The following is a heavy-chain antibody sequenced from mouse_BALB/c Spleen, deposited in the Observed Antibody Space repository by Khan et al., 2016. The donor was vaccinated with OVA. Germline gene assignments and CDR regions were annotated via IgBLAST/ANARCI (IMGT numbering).Heavy chain of an antibody. CDR1: GYAFNNYM. D-gene: IGHD1-1*02. Sequence: QVQLKQSGAELVRPGTSVKVSCKASGYAFNNYMIEWVKQRPGQGLEWIGVINPGSGDTKYNEKIKGKATLTADKSPNTSFMQLSSLTSDDSAVYFCARGGYGSLAYWGQGTLVTVSA. CDR2: INPGSGDT. V-gene: IGHV1-54*01. J-gene: IGHJ3*01. CDR3: ARGGYGSLAY.